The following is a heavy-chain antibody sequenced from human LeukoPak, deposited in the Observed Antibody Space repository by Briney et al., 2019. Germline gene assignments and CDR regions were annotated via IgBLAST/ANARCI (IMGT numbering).Heavy chain of an antibody. Sequence: GGTLRLSCAASGFTFSSYGMSWVRQAPGKGLDWVSAISGSGGSTYYADSVKGRFTVSRDNSKNTLYLQMNSLRAEDTAVYYCAKDPSGGDIVVVVAATAHGYWGQGTLVTVSS. D-gene: IGHD2-15*01. CDR2: ISGSGGST. CDR1: GFTFSSYG. V-gene: IGHV3-23*01. CDR3: AKDPSGGDIVVVVAATAHGY. J-gene: IGHJ4*02.